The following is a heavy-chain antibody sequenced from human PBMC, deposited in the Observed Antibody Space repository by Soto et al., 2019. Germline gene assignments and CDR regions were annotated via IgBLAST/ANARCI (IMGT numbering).Heavy chain of an antibody. CDR1: GFTFGTYS. Sequence: GGSLRLSCAASGFTFGTYSMNWVRQAPGKGLEWVSSISRSSTYIYYADSVKGRFTISRDDAKNSLYLQMKSLTPEDTTVYYCARGTSIAVAGTPPGWFDPWGQGTLVTVSS. V-gene: IGHV3-21*06. CDR2: ISRSSTYI. CDR3: ARGTSIAVAGTPPGWFDP. D-gene: IGHD6-19*01. J-gene: IGHJ5*02.